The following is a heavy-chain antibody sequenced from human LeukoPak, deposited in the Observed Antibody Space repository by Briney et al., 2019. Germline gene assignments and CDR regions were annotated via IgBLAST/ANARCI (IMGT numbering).Heavy chain of an antibody. CDR3: ARRLPLNWFDP. CDR1: GFPFSDYY. D-gene: IGHD2-15*01. CDR2: ISSSGSTI. V-gene: IGHV3-11*04. Sequence: GGSLRLSCPASGFPFSDYYMSWIGQPPGKGLDWVSYISSSGSTIYYADSVKGRFTISRDNAKNSLYLQMNSLRAEDTAVYYCARRLPLNWFDPWGQGTLVTVSS. J-gene: IGHJ5*02.